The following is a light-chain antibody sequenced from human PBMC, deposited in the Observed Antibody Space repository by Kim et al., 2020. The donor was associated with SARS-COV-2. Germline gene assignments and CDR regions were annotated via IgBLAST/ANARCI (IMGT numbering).Light chain of an antibody. V-gene: IGLV3-25*03. Sequence: SYELTQPPSVSVSPGQTARITCSGDALPEKQTYWYQQKSGQAPLLLIYKDSERPSGIPGRFSGSSSGTTVTLTISGVQAEDEADYYCQSADSSDTFWVFG. J-gene: IGLJ3*02. CDR2: KDS. CDR3: QSADSSDTFWV. CDR1: ALPEKQ.